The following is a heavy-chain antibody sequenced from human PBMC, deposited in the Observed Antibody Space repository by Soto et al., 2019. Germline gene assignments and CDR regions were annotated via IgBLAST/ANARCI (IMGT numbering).Heavy chain of an antibody. V-gene: IGHV3-48*01. J-gene: IGHJ4*02. CDR2: ISSSSSTI. D-gene: IGHD3-10*01. Sequence: PGVSLRLSCAASGFTFSSYSMNWARQAPGKGLEWVSYISSSSSTIYYADSVKGRFTISRDNAKNSLYLQMNSLRAEDTSVYYCARDAYYGSGSYWFHFDYWGQGTLVTVSS. CDR3: ARDAYYGSGSYWFHFDY. CDR1: GFTFSSYS.